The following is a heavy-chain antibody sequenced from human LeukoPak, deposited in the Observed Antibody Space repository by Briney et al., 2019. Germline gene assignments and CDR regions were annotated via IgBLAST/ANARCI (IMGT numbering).Heavy chain of an antibody. CDR3: ARDFLEYYDFWSGYYYMDV. CDR2: IIPIFGTA. V-gene: IGHV1-69*13. Sequence: SVKVSCKVSGYTLTELSMHWVRQAPGQGLEWMGGIIPIFGTANYAQKFQGRVTITADESTSTAYMELSSLRSEDTAVYYCARDFLEYYDFWSGYYYMDVWGKGTTVTVSS. J-gene: IGHJ6*03. D-gene: IGHD3-3*01. CDR1: GYTLTELS.